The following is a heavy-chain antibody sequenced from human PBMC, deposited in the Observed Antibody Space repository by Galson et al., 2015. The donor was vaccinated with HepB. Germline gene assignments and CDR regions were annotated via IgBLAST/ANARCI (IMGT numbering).Heavy chain of an antibody. CDR2: INWNSGTI. CDR3: AKDLLGWDLRHFEH. CDR1: GFTFDDYA. D-gene: IGHD1-26*01. J-gene: IGHJ4*02. V-gene: IGHV3-9*01. Sequence: SLRLSCAASGFTFDDYAMHWVRQPPGKGLEWVSGINWNSGTIDYADSVKGRFTISRDNAKKSLYLQMNSLRAEDTAFYYCAKDLLGWDLRHFEHWGQGTLVTVSS.